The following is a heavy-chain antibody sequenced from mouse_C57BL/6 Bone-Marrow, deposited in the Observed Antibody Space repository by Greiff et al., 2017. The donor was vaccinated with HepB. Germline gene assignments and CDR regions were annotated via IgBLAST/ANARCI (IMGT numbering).Heavy chain of an antibody. Sequence: QVQLQHPGAELVKPGASVKVSCKASGYTFTSYWMHWVKQRPGQGLEWIGRIHPSDSYTNYNQKFKGKATLTVDTSSSTAYMQLSSRTSEESAVYYSAIRGYAMDYWGQGTSVTVSS. V-gene: IGHV1-74*01. CDR3: AIRGYAMDY. CDR2: IHPSDSYT. CDR1: GYTFTSYW. J-gene: IGHJ4*01.